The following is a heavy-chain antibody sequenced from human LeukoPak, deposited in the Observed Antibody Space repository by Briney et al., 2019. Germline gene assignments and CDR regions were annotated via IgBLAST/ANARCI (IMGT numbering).Heavy chain of an antibody. V-gene: IGHV3-21*01. CDR3: ARDADDIVENAFDI. J-gene: IGHJ3*02. D-gene: IGHD2-15*01. Sequence: TGGSLRLSCAASGFTFSSYSMNWVRQAPGKGLEWVSSISSSSSYIYYADSVKGRFTISRDNAKNSLYLQMNSLRAEDTAVYYCARDADDIVENAFDIWGQGTMVTVSS. CDR2: ISSSSSYI. CDR1: GFTFSSYS.